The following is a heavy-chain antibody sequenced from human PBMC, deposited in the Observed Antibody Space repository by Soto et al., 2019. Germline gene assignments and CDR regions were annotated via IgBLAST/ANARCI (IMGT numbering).Heavy chain of an antibody. CDR3: ARYPDIAAADYYYSYGMDV. J-gene: IGHJ6*02. V-gene: IGHV1-18*01. CDR2: ISAYNGNT. D-gene: IGHD6-13*01. CDR1: GYTFTSYG. Sequence: ASVKVSCKASGYTFTSYGISWERQAPGQGLEWMGWISAYNGNTNYAQKLQGRVTMTTDTSTSTAYMELRSLRSADTAVYYCARYPDIAAADYYYSYGMDVWGQGTTVTVSS.